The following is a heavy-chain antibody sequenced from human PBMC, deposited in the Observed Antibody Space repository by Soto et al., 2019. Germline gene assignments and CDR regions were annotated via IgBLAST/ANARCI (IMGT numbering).Heavy chain of an antibody. J-gene: IGHJ4*02. CDR1: GGSFSGYY. V-gene: IGHV4-34*01. Sequence: PSETLSLTCAVYGGSFSGYYWSWIRQPPGKGLEWIGEINHSGSTNYNPSHKSRVTISVDTSKNQFSLKLSSVTAADTAVYYCARAWYYYGSGSLDYWGQGTLVTVSS. CDR2: INHSGST. D-gene: IGHD3-10*01. CDR3: ARAWYYYGSGSLDY.